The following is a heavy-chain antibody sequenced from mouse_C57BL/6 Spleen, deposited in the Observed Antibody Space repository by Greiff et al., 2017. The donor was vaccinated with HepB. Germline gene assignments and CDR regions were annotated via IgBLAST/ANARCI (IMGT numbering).Heavy chain of an antibody. CDR2: IHPNSGST. V-gene: IGHV1-64*01. CDR3: ARFLLRDYAMDY. Sequence: QVQLQHPGAELVKPGASVKLSCKASGYTFTSYWMHWVKQRPGQGLEWIGMIHPNSGSTNYNEKFKSKATLTVDKSSSTAYMQLSSLTSEDSAVYYCARFLLRDYAMDYWGQGTSVTVSS. CDR1: GYTFTSYW. J-gene: IGHJ4*01. D-gene: IGHD1-1*01.